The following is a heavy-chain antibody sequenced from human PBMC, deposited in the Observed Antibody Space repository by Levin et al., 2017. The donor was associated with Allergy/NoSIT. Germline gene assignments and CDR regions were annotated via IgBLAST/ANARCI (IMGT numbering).Heavy chain of an antibody. Sequence: GESLKISCAASGFTVSSNYMSWVRQAPGKGLEWVSVIYSGGSTYYADSVKGRFTISRDNSKNTLYLQMNSLRAEDTAVYYCARGDYGDYGDAFDIWGQGTMVTVSS. D-gene: IGHD4-17*01. V-gene: IGHV3-53*01. CDR2: IYSGGST. CDR3: ARGDYGDYGDAFDI. J-gene: IGHJ3*02. CDR1: GFTVSSNY.